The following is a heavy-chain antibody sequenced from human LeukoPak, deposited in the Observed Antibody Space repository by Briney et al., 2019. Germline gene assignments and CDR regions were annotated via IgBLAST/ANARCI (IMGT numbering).Heavy chain of an antibody. CDR2: IRPRGDNT. J-gene: IGHJ5*02. Sequence: GGSLRLSCAASGFTFSSYDMTWVRQAPGRGLEWVSSIRPRGDNTYYGDSVRGRFTIYRDNSKNTVYLKMNNMRVDDAAVYYCARVAGWDWFDPWGQGTLVTVSS. V-gene: IGHV3-23*01. CDR3: ARVAGWDWFDP. D-gene: IGHD6-19*01. CDR1: GFTFSSYD.